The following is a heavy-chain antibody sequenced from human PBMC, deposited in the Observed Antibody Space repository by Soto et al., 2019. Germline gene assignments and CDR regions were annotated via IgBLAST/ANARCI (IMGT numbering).Heavy chain of an antibody. CDR2: ISGYNGDT. Sequence: QGQLVQSGPEVKKPGASVKVSCKASGYTFTRYGISWVRQAPGQGLEWMGWISGYNGDTNYAQKVQGRVTMTIDTAXRTAYMELRSLTSDDTAIYYCAKTGQLPYYYYGMDVWGQGTTVTVSS. CDR3: AKTGQLPYYYYGMDV. V-gene: IGHV1-18*01. CDR1: GYTFTRYG. D-gene: IGHD7-27*01. J-gene: IGHJ6*02.